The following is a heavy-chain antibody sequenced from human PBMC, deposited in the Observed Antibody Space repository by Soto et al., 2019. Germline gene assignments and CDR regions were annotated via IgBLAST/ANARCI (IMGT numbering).Heavy chain of an antibody. D-gene: IGHD6-19*01. V-gene: IGHV3-30-3*01. CDR3: AREGFSWLGSFSLDY. CDR2: ISYDGSNK. Sequence: HPVGSLRLSGAASGFTFSSYAMHWVRQAPGKGLEWVAVISYDGSNKYYADSVKGRFTISRDNSKNTLYLQMNSLRAEDTAVYYCAREGFSWLGSFSLDYWGQGTLVTVSS. CDR1: GFTFSSYA. J-gene: IGHJ4*02.